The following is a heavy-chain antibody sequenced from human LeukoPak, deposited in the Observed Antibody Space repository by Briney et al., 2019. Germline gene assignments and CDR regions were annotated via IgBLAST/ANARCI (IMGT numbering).Heavy chain of an antibody. V-gene: IGHV3-9*03. CDR2: ISWNSGSI. CDR3: AKAASGDYHNYFDY. CDR1: GFTFDDYA. D-gene: IGHD4-17*01. Sequence: GGSLRLSCAASGFTFDDYAMHWVRQAPGKGLEWVSGISWNSGSIGYADSVKGRFTISRDNAKNSLYLQMNSLRAEDMALYYCAKAASGDYHNYFDYWGQGTLVTVSS. J-gene: IGHJ4*02.